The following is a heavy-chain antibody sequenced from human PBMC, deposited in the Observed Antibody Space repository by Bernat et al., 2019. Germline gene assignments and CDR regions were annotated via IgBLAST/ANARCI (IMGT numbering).Heavy chain of an antibody. D-gene: IGHD3-22*01. CDR2: ISYDGSNK. CDR1: GFTFSSYA. J-gene: IGHJ4*02. Sequence: QVQLVESGGCVVQPGRSLRLSCAASGFTFSSYAMHWVRQAPGKGLEWVAVISYDGSNKYYADSVKGRLTISRDNSKNTLYLQMNSLRAEDTAVYYCARNYYYESSPYSPLDYWGQGTLVTVSS. CDR3: ARNYYYESSPYSPLDY. V-gene: IGHV3-30-3*01.